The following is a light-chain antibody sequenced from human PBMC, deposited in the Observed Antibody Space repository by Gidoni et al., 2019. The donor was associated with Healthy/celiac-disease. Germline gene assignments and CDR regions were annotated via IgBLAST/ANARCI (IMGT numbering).Light chain of an antibody. V-gene: IGKV1-9*01. CDR3: QQLNNYPPRLT. CDR1: QGIRSY. Sequence: DIQLTQSPSFLSASVGARVTITCRASQGIRSYLAWYQKKPGKAPKLLIYAASTLQSVVPLRFSGSGSGTEFNLTISIMQPEDFATYYCQQLNNYPPRLTFGGGTKVEIK. CDR2: AAS. J-gene: IGKJ4*01.